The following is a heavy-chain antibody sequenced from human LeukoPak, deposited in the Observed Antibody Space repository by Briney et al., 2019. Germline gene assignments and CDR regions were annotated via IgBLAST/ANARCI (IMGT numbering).Heavy chain of an antibody. D-gene: IGHD1-7*01. CDR1: GFTFSRYW. J-gene: IGHJ4*02. CDR2: IKQDGSEK. Sequence: GGSLRLSCAASGFTFSRYWMSWVRQAPGKGLEWVANIKQDGSEKYYVDSVKGRFTISRDNAKNSLYVQMNSLRAEDTAVYYCAREDDWNYEDYWGQGTLVTVSS. V-gene: IGHV3-7*01. CDR3: AREDDWNYEDY.